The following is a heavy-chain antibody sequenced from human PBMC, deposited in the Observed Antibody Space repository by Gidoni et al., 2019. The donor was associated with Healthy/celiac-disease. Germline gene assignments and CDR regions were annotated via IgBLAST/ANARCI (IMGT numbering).Heavy chain of an antibody. CDR1: GFTFGDYA. D-gene: IGHD1-1*01. Sequence: EVQLVESGGGLVQPGRSLRLTCTASGFTFGDYAMSWVRQAPGKGLEWVGFIRSKAYGGTTEYAASVKGRFTISRDDSKSIAYLQMNSLKTEDTAVYYCTRDGNWNDPLFDYWGQGTLVTVSS. CDR2: IRSKAYGGTT. V-gene: IGHV3-49*04. CDR3: TRDGNWNDPLFDY. J-gene: IGHJ4*02.